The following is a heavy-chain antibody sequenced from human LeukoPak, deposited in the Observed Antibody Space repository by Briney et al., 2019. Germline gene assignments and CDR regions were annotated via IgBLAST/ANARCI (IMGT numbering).Heavy chain of an antibody. CDR3: ERGAHYYDATGPGY. V-gene: IGHV3-66*01. CDR1: GFTVSSNY. D-gene: IGHD4/OR15-4a*01. CDR2: IYSGGST. Sequence: GGSLRLSCAASGFTVSSNYMSWVRQAPGKGLEWVSVIYSGGSTYYADSVKGRFTISRDNSKNTLFLQMNSLRAEDTAVYYCERGAHYYDATGPGYWGQGALVTVSS. J-gene: IGHJ4*02.